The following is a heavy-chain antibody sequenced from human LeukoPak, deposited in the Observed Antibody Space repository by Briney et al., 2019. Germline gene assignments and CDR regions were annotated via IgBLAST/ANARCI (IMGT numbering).Heavy chain of an antibody. J-gene: IGHJ4*02. CDR2: LYYSGST. Sequence: SETLSLTCTVSGDSIGSSYWNWIRQPPGKGLEWIGYLYYSGSTNYNPSLKSRVAISVDTSRNQFSLKLSSVTAADTAVYYCARHANAYSSSWFDYWGQGTLVTVSS. CDR3: ARHANAYSSSWFDY. CDR1: GDSIGSSY. D-gene: IGHD6-13*01. V-gene: IGHV4-59*08.